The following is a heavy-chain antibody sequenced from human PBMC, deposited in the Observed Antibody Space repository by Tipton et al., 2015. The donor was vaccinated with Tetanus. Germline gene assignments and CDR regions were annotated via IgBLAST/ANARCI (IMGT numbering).Heavy chain of an antibody. CDR3: ARTTRRWLHPDF. Sequence: TLSLTCTVSGASFSSGDYYWSWIRKPPGKDLEWIGYIYQTGTTYYNPALKGRVTISIDTAKNQFSLHLSSVTAADTAIYYCARTTRRWLHPDFWGQGTLVTVSA. V-gene: IGHV4-61*08. CDR1: GASFSSGDYY. J-gene: IGHJ4*02. D-gene: IGHD5-24*01. CDR2: IYQTGTT.